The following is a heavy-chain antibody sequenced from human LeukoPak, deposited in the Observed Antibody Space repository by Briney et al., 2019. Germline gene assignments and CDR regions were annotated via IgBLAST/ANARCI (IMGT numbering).Heavy chain of an antibody. V-gene: IGHV3-74*01. J-gene: IGHJ4*02. CDR1: GFTFSTYW. Sequence: PWGSLRLSCAASGFTFSTYWMHWVRQTPGKGLVWVSRIDTEGNTINYADSVKGRFTISRDNTKNSLYLQMNSLRAEDTAVFYCARDQYDTWSRRGNFDSWGQGTLVIVSS. CDR2: IDTEGNTI. D-gene: IGHD3/OR15-3a*01. CDR3: ARDQYDTWSRRGNFDS.